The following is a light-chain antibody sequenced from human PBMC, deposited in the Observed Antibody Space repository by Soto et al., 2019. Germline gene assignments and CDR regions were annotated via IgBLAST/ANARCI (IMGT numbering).Light chain of an antibody. CDR1: QSVSSN. J-gene: IGKJ4*01. CDR2: GTS. Sequence: EIVMTQSPATLSVSPGERATLFCRASQSVSSNLAWYQQKAGQAPRLLIYGTSTRATGIPARFSGSGSGTDFTLTISSLQSEDFPVYYCQQYNNWPPLTFGGGTKVEIK. CDR3: QQYNNWPPLT. V-gene: IGKV3-15*01.